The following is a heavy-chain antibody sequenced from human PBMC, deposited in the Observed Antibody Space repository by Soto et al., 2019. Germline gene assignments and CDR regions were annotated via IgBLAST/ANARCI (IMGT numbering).Heavy chain of an antibody. V-gene: IGHV3-23*01. J-gene: IGHJ6*02. CDR1: GFTFTSYA. D-gene: IGHD3-10*01. CDR3: AKSHCYGSWRHGMDV. CDR2: ITSVGTT. Sequence: PGGSLRLSCAAFGFTFTSYAMSRVRQATGKGLEWVSAITSVGTTYYADSVKGRFTISSDNAHNPLYLQMNILSAEDTAVYYCAKSHCYGSWRHGMDVGGQGTTVTVSS.